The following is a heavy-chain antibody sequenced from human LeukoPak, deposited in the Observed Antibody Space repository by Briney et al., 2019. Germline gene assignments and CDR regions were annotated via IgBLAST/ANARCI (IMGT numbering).Heavy chain of an antibody. CDR2: VSDDGNKK. CDR1: GFTSSHYA. D-gene: IGHD3-10*01. CDR3: ARERQDTIVHSGAFDI. Sequence: GGSLRLSCVASGFTSSHYAIHWVRQAPGKGLEWVTIVSDDGNKKYYADSVKGRFTVSRDISKNTVYLQINSLRAEDTAVYFCARERQDTIVHSGAFDIWGQGTMVIVSS. J-gene: IGHJ3*02. V-gene: IGHV3-30*03.